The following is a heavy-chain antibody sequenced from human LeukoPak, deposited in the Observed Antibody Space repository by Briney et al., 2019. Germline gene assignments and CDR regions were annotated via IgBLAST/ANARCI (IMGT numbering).Heavy chain of an antibody. J-gene: IGHJ4*02. CDR1: GFTFSNYG. Sequence: GGSLRLSCAASGFTFSNYGMHWVRQAPGKGLEWVAFVPYDGNNKYYADSVKGRFTISRDNSRNTLYLQMNSLRGEDTAVYYCAKVSLRFLEWLSLPDYWGQGTLVTVSS. D-gene: IGHD3-3*01. V-gene: IGHV3-30*02. CDR2: VPYDGNNK. CDR3: AKVSLRFLEWLSLPDY.